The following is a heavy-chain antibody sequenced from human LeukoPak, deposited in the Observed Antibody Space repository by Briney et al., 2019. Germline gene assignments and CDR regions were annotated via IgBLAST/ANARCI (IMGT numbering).Heavy chain of an antibody. Sequence: ASVKVSCKASGYTFIGYYMHWVRQAPGQGLEWMGWINPNSGGTKYAQKFQGRVTMTRDTSISTAYMELSRLRSDDTAVYYCARDPKGSSWSYVRRGGTDYWGQGTLVTVSS. D-gene: IGHD6-13*01. CDR3: ARDPKGSSWSYVRRGGTDY. J-gene: IGHJ4*02. CDR2: INPNSGGT. V-gene: IGHV1-2*02. CDR1: GYTFIGYY.